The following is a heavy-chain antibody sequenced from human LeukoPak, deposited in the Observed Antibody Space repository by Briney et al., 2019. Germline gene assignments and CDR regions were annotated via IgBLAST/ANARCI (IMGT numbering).Heavy chain of an antibody. D-gene: IGHD2-15*01. CDR3: ARDGSSFDY. V-gene: IGHV3-7*01. CDR1: GFTFSSFW. Sequence: GGSLRLSCAASGFTFSSFWMSWVRHAPGKGLEWVANIKGDGSEIYYVDSVKGRFSISRDNAKNSLYMQMSSLRAEDTAVYYGARDGSSFDYWGQGALVTVSS. CDR2: IKGDGSEI. J-gene: IGHJ4*02.